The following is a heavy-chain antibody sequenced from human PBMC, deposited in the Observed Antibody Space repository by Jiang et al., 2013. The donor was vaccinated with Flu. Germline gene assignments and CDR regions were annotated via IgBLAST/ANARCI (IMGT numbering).Heavy chain of an antibody. CDR1: RFSFTDFG. Sequence: GVVQPGRSLRLSCEASRFSFTDFGMHWVRQAPGKGLEWLAVISYDGSRKDYADSVKGRVTISRDNSKNTLYLQLNSLRGEDAGVYYCAKDLPPTVVKYYYGMDVWGQGTTVTVSS. V-gene: IGHV3-30*18. CDR3: AKDLPPTVVKYYYGMDV. J-gene: IGHJ6*02. CDR2: ISYDGSRK. D-gene: IGHD4-23*01.